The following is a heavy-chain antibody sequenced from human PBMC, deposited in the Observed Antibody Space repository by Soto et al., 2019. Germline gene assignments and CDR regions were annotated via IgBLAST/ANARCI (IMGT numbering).Heavy chain of an antibody. V-gene: IGHV3-15*01. Sequence: GGSLRLSCAASGFTFSNAWMSWVRQAPGKGLEWVGRIKSKTDGGTTDYAVPVKGRFTISRDDSKNTLYLQMNSLKTEDTAVYYCTTDRVVPAAAADYYGMDVWGQGTTVTVSS. D-gene: IGHD2-2*01. CDR3: TTDRVVPAAAADYYGMDV. CDR2: IKSKTDGGTT. CDR1: GFTFSNAW. J-gene: IGHJ6*02.